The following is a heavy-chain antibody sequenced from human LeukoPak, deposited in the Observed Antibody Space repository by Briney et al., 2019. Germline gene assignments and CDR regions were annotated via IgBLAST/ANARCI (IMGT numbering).Heavy chain of an antibody. CDR2: INPSGGNT. D-gene: IGHD3-10*01. Sequence: ASVKVSCKASGYTFTSYYMHWVRQAPGQGLEWMGIINPSGGNTGYAQKFQGRVTMTRNTSISTAYMELSSLRSEDTAVYYCWASKNYGSGSLDYWGQGTLVTVSS. V-gene: IGHV1-46*01. J-gene: IGHJ4*02. CDR1: GYTFTSYY. CDR3: WASKNYGSGSLDY.